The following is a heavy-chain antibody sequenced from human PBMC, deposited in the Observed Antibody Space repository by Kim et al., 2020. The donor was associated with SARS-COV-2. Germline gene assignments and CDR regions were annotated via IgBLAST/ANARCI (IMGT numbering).Heavy chain of an antibody. Sequence: SVKVSCKASGGTFSSYAISWVRQAPGKGLEWMGRIIPILGIANYAQKFQGRVTMTADKSTSTAYMELSSLRSEDTAVYYCAREGDYYDSSGSYFDYWGQGTLVTVSS. CDR2: IIPILGIA. CDR3: AREGDYYDSSGSYFDY. J-gene: IGHJ4*02. CDR1: GGTFSSYA. D-gene: IGHD3-22*01. V-gene: IGHV1-69*04.